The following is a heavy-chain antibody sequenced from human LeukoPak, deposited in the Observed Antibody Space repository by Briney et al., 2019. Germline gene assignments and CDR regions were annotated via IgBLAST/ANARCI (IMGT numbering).Heavy chain of an antibody. J-gene: IGHJ4*02. CDR3: AKDAALEGKGDFDY. V-gene: IGHV3-21*01. Sequence: PGGSLRLSCAASGFTFSSYSMNWVRQAPGKGLEWVSSISSSSSYIYYADSVKGRFTISRDNSKNTLYLQMNSLRAEDTAVYYCAKDAALEGKGDFDYWGQGTLVTVSS. CDR1: GFTFSSYS. D-gene: IGHD3-3*01. CDR2: ISSSSSYI.